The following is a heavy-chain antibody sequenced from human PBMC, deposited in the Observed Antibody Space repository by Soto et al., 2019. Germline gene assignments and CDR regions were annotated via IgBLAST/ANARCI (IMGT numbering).Heavy chain of an antibody. J-gene: IGHJ4*02. CDR2: IYYSGTT. Sequence: PSETLSLTCTVSGDSISSSNYYWGWIRQPPGKGLEWIAYIYYSGTTYCNPSLKSRVAISVDTSKNHFSLKLSSVTAADTAVYYCVSPEGYYDSSGHTLDYWGQGTLVTVSS. CDR3: VSPEGYYDSSGHTLDY. V-gene: IGHV4-39*02. D-gene: IGHD3-22*01. CDR1: GDSISSSNYY.